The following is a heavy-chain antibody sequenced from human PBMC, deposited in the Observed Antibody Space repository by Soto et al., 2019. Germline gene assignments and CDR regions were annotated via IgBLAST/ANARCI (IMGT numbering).Heavy chain of an antibody. D-gene: IGHD3-3*01. CDR2: IVPMFGTS. V-gene: IGHV1-69*06. J-gene: IGHJ4*02. Sequence: QERLVQSGAEVRKPGSSVKVSCKVTGGTSTRYAINWVRQAPGQGLEWMGGIVPMFGTSKYAQKFQGRVTITADTSTNIAYIELSSLRSEDTAVYYCNRGSEYDFWSGYLWGQGTLVSVSS. CDR1: GGTSTRYA. CDR3: NRGSEYDFWSGYL.